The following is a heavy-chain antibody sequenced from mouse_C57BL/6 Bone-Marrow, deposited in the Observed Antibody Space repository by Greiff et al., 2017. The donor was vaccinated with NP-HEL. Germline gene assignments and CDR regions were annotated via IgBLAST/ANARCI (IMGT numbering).Heavy chain of an antibody. CDR2: IYPRDGST. J-gene: IGHJ3*01. V-gene: IGHV1-85*01. CDR1: GYTFTSYD. CDR3: ARRAWLLLGLFAY. D-gene: IGHD2-3*01. Sequence: QVHVKQSGPELVKPGASVKLSCKASGYTFTSYDINWVKQRPGQGLEWIGWIYPRDGSTKYNEKFKGKATLTVDTSSSTAYMELHSLTSEDSAVYFCARRAWLLLGLFAYWGQGTLVTVSA.